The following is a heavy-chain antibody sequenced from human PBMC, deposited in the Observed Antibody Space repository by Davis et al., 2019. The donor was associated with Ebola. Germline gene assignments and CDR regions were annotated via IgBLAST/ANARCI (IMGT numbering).Heavy chain of an antibody. D-gene: IGHD2-15*01. CDR3: ARDGGYCSGGSCYSSP. CDR1: GGSISSSNW. J-gene: IGHJ5*02. CDR2: IYHSGST. V-gene: IGHV4-4*02. Sequence: SETLSLTCAVSGGSISSSNWWSLVRQPPGKGLEWIGEIYHSGSTNYNPSLKSRVTISVDKSKNQFPLKLSSVTAADTAVYYCARDGGYCSGGSCYSSPWGQGTLVTVSS.